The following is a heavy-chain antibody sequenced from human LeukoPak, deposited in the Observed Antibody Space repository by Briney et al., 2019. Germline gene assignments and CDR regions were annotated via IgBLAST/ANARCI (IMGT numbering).Heavy chain of an antibody. V-gene: IGHV3-23*01. CDR2: ISGSGGST. D-gene: IGHD5-24*01. J-gene: IGHJ4*02. CDR3: AKDRPQRWLQPSMHIDFDY. Sequence: GGSLRLSCAASGFTFSSYGMGWVRQAPGKGLEWVSAISGSGGSTYYADSVKGRFTISRDNSKNTLYLQMNSLRAEDTAVYYCAKDRPQRWLQPSMHIDFDYWGQGTLVTVSS. CDR1: GFTFSSYG.